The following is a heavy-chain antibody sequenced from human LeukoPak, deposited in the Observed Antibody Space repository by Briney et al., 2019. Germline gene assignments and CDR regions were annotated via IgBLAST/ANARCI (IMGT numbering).Heavy chain of an antibody. CDR2: IYYSGST. Sequence: SETLSLTCTVSGGSTSSSSYYWGWIRQPPGKGLEWIGSIYYSGSTYYNPSLKSRVTISVDTSKNQFSLKLSSVTAADTAVYFCARRAFAGNYVHFDYWGQGTLVTVSS. D-gene: IGHD3-10*01. CDR3: ARRAFAGNYVHFDY. CDR1: GGSTSSSSYY. V-gene: IGHV4-39*01. J-gene: IGHJ4*02.